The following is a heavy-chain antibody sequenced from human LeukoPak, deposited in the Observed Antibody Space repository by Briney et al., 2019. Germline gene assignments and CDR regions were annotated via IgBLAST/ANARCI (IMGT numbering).Heavy chain of an antibody. CDR2: INGDGDDT. Sequence: PGGSLRLSCAASGFTFDDYAMHWVRQAPGKGLEWVSIINGDGDDTRHADSVKGRFTISRDNGKKSLCLQMNSLRTEATALYYCAKDRGTIFNVLNYHFDSWGQGTLVTVSS. V-gene: IGHV3-43*02. D-gene: IGHD3-3*01. CDR1: GFTFDDYA. CDR3: AKDRGTIFNVLNYHFDS. J-gene: IGHJ4*02.